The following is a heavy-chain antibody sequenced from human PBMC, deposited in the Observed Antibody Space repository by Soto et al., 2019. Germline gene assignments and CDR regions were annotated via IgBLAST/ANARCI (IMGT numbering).Heavy chain of an antibody. CDR2: ISYDGSNK. J-gene: IGHJ3*02. Sequence: GGSLRLSCAASGFTFSSYGMHWVRQAPGKGLEWVAVISYDGSNKYYADSVKGRFTISRDNSKNTLYLQMNSLRAEDTAVYYCAKDSLPGVVAASGSAFDIWGQGTMVTVSS. CDR1: GFTFSSYG. V-gene: IGHV3-30*18. D-gene: IGHD2-15*01. CDR3: AKDSLPGVVAASGSAFDI.